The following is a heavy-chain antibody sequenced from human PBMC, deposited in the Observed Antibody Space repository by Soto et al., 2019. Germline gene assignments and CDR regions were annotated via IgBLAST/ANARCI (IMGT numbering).Heavy chain of an antibody. D-gene: IGHD2-15*01. Sequence: GWSLRLSCAASVFTFSNYWMTWVRQAPGKGLEWVANIKQDGSEKYYVDSVKGRFTISRDNAKNSLYLQMNSLRAEDTAVYYCARGCSGGSCYSIWFDYWGQGTQVTVSS. CDR3: ARGCSGGSCYSIWFDY. CDR2: IKQDGSEK. V-gene: IGHV3-7*03. J-gene: IGHJ4*02. CDR1: VFTFSNYW.